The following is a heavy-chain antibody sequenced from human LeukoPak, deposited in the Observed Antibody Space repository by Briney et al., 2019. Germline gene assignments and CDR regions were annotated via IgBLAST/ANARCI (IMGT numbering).Heavy chain of an antibody. J-gene: IGHJ5*02. Sequence: PSETLSLTCTVSGGSISSGGYYWSWIRQHPGKGLEWIGNIYYSGSTYYNPSLKSRVTISVDTSKNQFSLKLSSVTAADTAVYYCARILRVTMVRGVTYNWFDPWGQGTLVTVSS. CDR2: IYYSGST. CDR1: GGSISSGGYY. CDR3: ARILRVTMVRGVTYNWFDP. D-gene: IGHD3-10*01. V-gene: IGHV4-31*03.